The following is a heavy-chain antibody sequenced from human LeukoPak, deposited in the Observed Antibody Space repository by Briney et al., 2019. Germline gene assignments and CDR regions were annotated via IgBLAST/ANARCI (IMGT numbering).Heavy chain of an antibody. CDR1: GGIFSNHA. D-gene: IGHD1-14*01. CDR3: AKGATVGKEALDI. Sequence: SVKVSCKASGGIFSNHAVTWVRQAPGQGLEWMGRIIPMIGTAKYAQKFQGRVTFTADTSTNTAYMELSSLTSEDTTLYFCAKGATVGKEALDIWGQGSLVTVSS. V-gene: IGHV1-69*04. CDR2: IIPMIGTA. J-gene: IGHJ3*02.